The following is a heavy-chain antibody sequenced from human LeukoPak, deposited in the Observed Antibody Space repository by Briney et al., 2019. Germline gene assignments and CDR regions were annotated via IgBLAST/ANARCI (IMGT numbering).Heavy chain of an antibody. V-gene: IGHV4-34*01. J-gene: IGHJ4*02. CDR3: ARGYSGYDRFFDY. CDR2: INHSGST. Sequence: PSETLSLTCAVYGGSSSGYYWSWIRQPPGKGLEWIGEINHSGSTNYNPSLKSRVTISVDTSKDQFSLKLSSVTAADTAVYYCARGYSGYDRFFDYWGQGTLVTVSS. CDR1: GGSSSGYY. D-gene: IGHD5-12*01.